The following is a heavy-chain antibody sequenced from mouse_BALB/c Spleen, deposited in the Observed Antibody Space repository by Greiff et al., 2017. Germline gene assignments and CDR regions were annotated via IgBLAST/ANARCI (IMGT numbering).Heavy chain of an antibody. CDR3: AAMVVVDDY. V-gene: IGHV14-3*02. CDR1: GFNIKDNY. CDR2: IDPANGNT. Sequence: VQLQQSGAELVKPGASVKLSCTASGFNIKDNYMHWVKQRPEQGLEWIGRIDPANGNTKYDPKFQGKATITADTSSNTAYLQLSSLTSEDTAVYYCAAMVVVDDYWGPGTTLTVSS. J-gene: IGHJ2*01. D-gene: IGHD1-1*01.